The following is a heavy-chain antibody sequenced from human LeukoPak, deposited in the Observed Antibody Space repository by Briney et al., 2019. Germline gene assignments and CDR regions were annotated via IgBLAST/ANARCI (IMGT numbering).Heavy chain of an antibody. J-gene: IGHJ4*02. CDR1: GGSFSGYY. V-gene: IGHV4-34*01. CDR3: ARERNTVPGDY. CDR2: INHSGST. Sequence: SETLSLTCAVYGGSFSGYYWSWIRQPPGKGLEWIGEINHSGSTNYNPSLKSRVTISVDTSKNQFSLKLSSVTAADTAVYYCARERNTVPGDYWGQGTLVTVSS. D-gene: IGHD4-17*01.